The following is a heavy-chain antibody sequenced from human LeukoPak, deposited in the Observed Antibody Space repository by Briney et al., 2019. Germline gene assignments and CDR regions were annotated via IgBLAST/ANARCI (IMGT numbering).Heavy chain of an antibody. CDR2: IYYSGYT. D-gene: IGHD3-3*01. J-gene: IGHJ5*02. CDR3: ARDAKNRYYDFWSGYYGRTPTWFDP. V-gene: IGHV4-39*02. Sequence: PSETLSLTCLVSGGSISSSSFYWGWVRQPPGKGLEWIGSIYYSGYTYSKASLKSRVTIFVDTSKNEFSLTLSSVTAADTAVYYCARDAKNRYYDFWSGYYGRTPTWFDPWGQGTLVTVSS. CDR1: GGSISSSSFY.